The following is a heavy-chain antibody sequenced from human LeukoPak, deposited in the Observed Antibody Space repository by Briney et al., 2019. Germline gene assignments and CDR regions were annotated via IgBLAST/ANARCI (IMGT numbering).Heavy chain of an antibody. J-gene: IGHJ6*02. Sequence: GESLKISCKGSGYNFTSYWIGWVRQMPGKGLEWMGIIYPGDSDTRYSPSFQGQVTISADKSISTAYLQWSSLKASDTAMYYCASQYYDILGGMDVWGQGTTVTVSS. CDR2: IYPGDSDT. V-gene: IGHV5-51*01. D-gene: IGHD3-9*01. CDR1: GYNFTSYW. CDR3: ASQYYDILGGMDV.